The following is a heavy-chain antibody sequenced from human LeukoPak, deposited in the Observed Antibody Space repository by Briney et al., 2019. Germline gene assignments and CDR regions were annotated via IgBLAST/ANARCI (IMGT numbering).Heavy chain of an antibody. V-gene: IGHV4-34*01. D-gene: IGHD6-19*01. CDR1: GGSFSGYY. CDR2: INHSGST. J-gene: IGHJ4*02. CDR3: ARGGGSGWYVDY. Sequence: SETLSLTCAVYGGSFSGYYWSWIRQPPGKGLEWIGEINHSGSTNYNPSVESRVTISVDTSKNQFSLKLSSATAADTAVYYCARGGGSGWYVDYWGQGTLVTVPS.